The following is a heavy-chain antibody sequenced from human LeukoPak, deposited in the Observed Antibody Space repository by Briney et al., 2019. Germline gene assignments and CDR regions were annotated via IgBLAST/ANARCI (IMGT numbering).Heavy chain of an antibody. CDR3: ARVDCSSTSCPLDY. CDR1: GGSISSYY. J-gene: IGHJ4*02. Sequence: ETLSLTCTVSGGSISSYYWSWIRQPPGKGLEWIGYTYYSGSTNYNPSLKSRVTISVDTSKNQFSLKLSSVTAADTAVYYCARVDCSSTSCPLDYWGQGTLVTVSS. CDR2: TYYSGST. D-gene: IGHD2-2*01. V-gene: IGHV4-59*01.